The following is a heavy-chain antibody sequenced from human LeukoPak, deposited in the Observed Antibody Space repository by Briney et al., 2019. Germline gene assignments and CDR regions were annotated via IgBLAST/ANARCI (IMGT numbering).Heavy chain of an antibody. CDR3: AKRKIQLRLFDY. D-gene: IGHD5-18*01. Sequence: GGSLRLSCAASGFTFGSYAMSWVRQAPGKGLEWVSAISGSGGSTYYADSVKGRFTISRDNPKNTLYLQMNSLRAEDTAVYYCAKRKIQLRLFDYWGQGTLVTVSS. CDR2: ISGSGGST. J-gene: IGHJ4*02. CDR1: GFTFGSYA. V-gene: IGHV3-23*01.